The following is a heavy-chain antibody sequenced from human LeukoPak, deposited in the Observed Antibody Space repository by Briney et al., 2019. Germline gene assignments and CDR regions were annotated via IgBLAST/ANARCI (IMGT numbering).Heavy chain of an antibody. CDR3: TKNTHDY. CDR2: IKGDGSGK. CDR1: GFTFSGSW. V-gene: IGHV3-7*01. D-gene: IGHD1/OR15-1a*01. J-gene: IGHJ4*02. Sequence: GESLTLSCAASGFTFSGSWMSWVRQAPGEGLEWVATIKGDGSGKFYVDSVKGRFAISRDDAKSSLFLQMDSLRYEDTAVYYCTKNTHDYWGQGTLVTVSS.